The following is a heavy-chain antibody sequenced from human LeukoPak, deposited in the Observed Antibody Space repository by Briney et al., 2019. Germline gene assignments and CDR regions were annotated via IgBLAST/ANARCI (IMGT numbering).Heavy chain of an antibody. CDR3: AREDVVAPAAIKWFDP. CDR1: GGSISSGDYY. J-gene: IGHJ5*02. CDR2: IYYSGST. Sequence: PSETLSLTXTVSGGSISSGDYYWSWIRQPPGKGLEWIGYIYYSGSTYYNPSLKSRVTISVDTSKNQFSLKLSSVTAADTAVYYCAREDVVAPAAIKWFDPWGQRTLVTVSS. D-gene: IGHD2-2*02. V-gene: IGHV4-30-4*08.